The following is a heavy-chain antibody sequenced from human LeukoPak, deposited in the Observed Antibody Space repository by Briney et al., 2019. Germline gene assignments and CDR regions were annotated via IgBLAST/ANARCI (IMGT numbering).Heavy chain of an antibody. CDR2: INPSGGST. V-gene: IGHV1-46*01. D-gene: IGHD3-22*01. Sequence: ASVKVSCKASGYTFTSYYMHWVRQAPGQGLEWMGIINPSGGSTSYAQKFQGRVTMTRNTSISTAYMELSSLRSEDTAVYYCARGGEPNYYDSSGYYLNWFDPWGQGTLVTVSS. CDR1: GYTFTSYY. CDR3: ARGGEPNYYDSSGYYLNWFDP. J-gene: IGHJ5*02.